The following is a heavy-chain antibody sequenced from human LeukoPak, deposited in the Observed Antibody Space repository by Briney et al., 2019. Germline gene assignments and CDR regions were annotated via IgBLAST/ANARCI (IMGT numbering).Heavy chain of an antibody. CDR3: ARDVPFCSGGSCLYYYYYYMDV. CDR2: ISSSSSYI. V-gene: IGHV3-21*01. Sequence: GGSLRLSCAASGFTFSTYSMNWVRPAPGKGLEWVSSISSSSSYIYYTDSVKGRFTISRDNAKNSLYLQMNSLRAEDTAVYYCARDVPFCSGGSCLYYYYYYMDVWGKGTTVTVSS. D-gene: IGHD2-15*01. J-gene: IGHJ6*03. CDR1: GFTFSTYS.